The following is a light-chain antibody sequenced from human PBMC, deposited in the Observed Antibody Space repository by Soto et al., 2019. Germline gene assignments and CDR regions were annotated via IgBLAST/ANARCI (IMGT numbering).Light chain of an antibody. V-gene: IGLV2-14*01. CDR2: EVS. CDR3: SSYTSSSTRV. CDR1: SSDVGGYNY. Sequence: QSALTQPASVSGSPGQSITISCTGTSSDVGGYNYVSGYQQHPGKAPKHMIYEVSNRPSGVSNRFSGSKSGNTASLTISGLQAEDEADYYCSSYTSSSTRVFGGGTQLTVL. J-gene: IGLJ3*02.